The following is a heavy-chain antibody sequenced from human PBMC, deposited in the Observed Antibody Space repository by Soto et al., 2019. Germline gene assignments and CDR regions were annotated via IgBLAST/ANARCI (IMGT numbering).Heavy chain of an antibody. Sequence: VQLVESGGDLVQPGGSLRLSCAASGITVSNNYMSWVRQAPGKGMEWXSVIYSGXSTYYADPXKGRXTXXXXXSKNTXYLQXNSLRTEVTAVYYCARMYDWGQGTLVTVSS. D-gene: IGHD2-8*01. V-gene: IGHV3-66*01. CDR3: ARMYD. CDR2: IYSGXST. J-gene: IGHJ4*02. CDR1: GITVSNNY.